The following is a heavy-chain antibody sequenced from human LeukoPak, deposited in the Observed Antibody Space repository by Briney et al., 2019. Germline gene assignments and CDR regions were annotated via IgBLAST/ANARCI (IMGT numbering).Heavy chain of an antibody. J-gene: IGHJ5*02. CDR3: ARGSPYSSSSGDWFDP. V-gene: IGHV1-69*13. Sequence: SVKVSCKASEGTFSSYAISWVRQAPGQGLEWMGGIIPIFGTANYAQKFQGRVTITADESTSTAYMELSSLRSEDTAVYYCARGSPYSSSSGDWFDPWGQGTLVTVSS. CDR1: EGTFSSYA. CDR2: IIPIFGTA. D-gene: IGHD6-6*01.